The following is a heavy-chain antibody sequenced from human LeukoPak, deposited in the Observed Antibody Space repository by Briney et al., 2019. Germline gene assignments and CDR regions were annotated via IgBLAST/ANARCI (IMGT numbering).Heavy chain of an antibody. CDR2: IYSGGNT. CDR3: ARDPPGDYVWGSYAY. V-gene: IGHV3-53*04. Sequence: GGSLRLSCTASGFALSDNSMSWVRQAPGNGLEWVSVIYSGGNTYYGDSVKGRFTISRHNSKNTLYLQMNSLKPEDTAVYYCARDPPGDYVWGSYAYWGQGTLVTVSS. J-gene: IGHJ4*02. CDR1: GFALSDNS. D-gene: IGHD3-16*01.